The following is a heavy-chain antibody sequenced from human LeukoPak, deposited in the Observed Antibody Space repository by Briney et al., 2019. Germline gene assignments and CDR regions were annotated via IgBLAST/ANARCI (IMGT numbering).Heavy chain of an antibody. CDR1: GDSVSSNSVT. V-gene: IGHV6-1*01. Sequence: SQTLSLICAISGDSVSSNSVTWNWIRQSPSRGLEWLGRTYYRSMWYNDYAVSVRGRKTVNPDTSKNQFSLHLNSVTPEDTAVYYCARRLTQYDCFDPWGQGILVTVSS. D-gene: IGHD2-2*01. J-gene: IGHJ5*02. CDR2: TYYRSMWYN. CDR3: ARRLTQYDCFDP.